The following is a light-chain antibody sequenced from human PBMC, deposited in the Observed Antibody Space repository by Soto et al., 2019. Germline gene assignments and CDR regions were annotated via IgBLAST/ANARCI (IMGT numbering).Light chain of an antibody. V-gene: IGLV1-40*01. Sequence: QSVLTQPPSVSGAPGQTITISCTGSSSNIGEGYDVHWYQQLTGRAPKLLIYGNNNRTSGVPDRFSGFNSGTSASLAIAGLQAEDEADYYCQSYDSSLGGSVIFGGGTKLTVL. CDR3: QSYDSSLGGSVI. CDR2: GNN. J-gene: IGLJ2*01. CDR1: SSNIGEGYD.